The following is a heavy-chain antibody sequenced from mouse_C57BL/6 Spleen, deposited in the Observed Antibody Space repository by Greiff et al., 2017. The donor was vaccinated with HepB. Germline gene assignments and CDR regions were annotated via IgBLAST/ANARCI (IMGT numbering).Heavy chain of an antibody. D-gene: IGHD3-3*01. CDR1: GYSFTGYF. CDR3: ARGGSRAYYFDY. CDR2: INPYNGDT. Sequence: EVQGVESGPELVKPGDSVKISCKASGYSFTGYFMNWVMQSHGKSLEWIGRINPYNGDTFYNQKFKGKATLTVDKSSSTAHMELRSLTSEDSAVYYCARGGSRAYYFDYWGQGTTLTVSS. J-gene: IGHJ2*01. V-gene: IGHV1-20*01.